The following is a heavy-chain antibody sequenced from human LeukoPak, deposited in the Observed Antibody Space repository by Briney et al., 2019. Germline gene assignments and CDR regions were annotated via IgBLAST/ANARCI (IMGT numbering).Heavy chain of an antibody. CDR2: IIPIFGTA. Sequence: EASVKVSCKASGGTFSSYAISWVRQAPGQGLEWMGGIIPIFGTANYAQKFQGRVTITADESTSTAYMELSSLRSEDTAVYYCATVPALTIAATGVKGMGEYFDYWGQGILVTVSS. J-gene: IGHJ4*02. D-gene: IGHD6-13*01. V-gene: IGHV1-69*13. CDR3: ATVPALTIAATGVKGMGEYFDY. CDR1: GGTFSSYA.